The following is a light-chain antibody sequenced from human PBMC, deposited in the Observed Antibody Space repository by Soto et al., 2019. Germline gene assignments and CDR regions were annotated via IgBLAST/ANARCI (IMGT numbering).Light chain of an antibody. Sequence: DIPMTQSPSTLSASVGDRITITCRASQTLSTWLAWYQQKPGKAPKLVIYKASSLETGVPSRFSASGSGTEFTLTISSLQPDDFATYYCQQYNGTPITFGQGTRLEIK. CDR2: KAS. CDR1: QTLSTW. J-gene: IGKJ5*01. CDR3: QQYNGTPIT. V-gene: IGKV1-5*03.